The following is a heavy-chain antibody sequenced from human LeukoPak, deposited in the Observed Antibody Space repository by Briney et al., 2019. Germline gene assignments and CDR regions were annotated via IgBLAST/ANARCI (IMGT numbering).Heavy chain of an antibody. CDR2: ISPDGSTT. Sequence: PGRSLRLSCAASGFTFSRYWMHWVRQAPGKGLMWVSRISPDGSTTLYADSVKGRFTISRDNAKNTLYLQMNSLGAEDTAVYYCVRDRGTPDSFNIWGQGTMVTVSS. D-gene: IGHD1-1*01. J-gene: IGHJ3*02. V-gene: IGHV3-74*03. CDR1: GFTFSRYW. CDR3: VRDRGTPDSFNI.